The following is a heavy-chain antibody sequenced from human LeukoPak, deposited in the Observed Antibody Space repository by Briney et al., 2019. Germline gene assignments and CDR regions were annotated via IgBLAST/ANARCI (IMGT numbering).Heavy chain of an antibody. D-gene: IGHD2-15*01. CDR2: INPNSGGT. V-gene: IGHV1-2*02. CDR3: ARAVLTRVVAATHDYYYGMDV. CDR1: GYTFTGYY. Sequence: GASVKVSCKASGYTFTGYYMHWVRQAPGQGLEWMGWINPNSGGTNYAQKFQGRVTMTRDTSISTAYMELSRLRSDDTAVYYCARAVLTRVVAATHDYYYGMDVWGQGTTVTVSS. J-gene: IGHJ6*02.